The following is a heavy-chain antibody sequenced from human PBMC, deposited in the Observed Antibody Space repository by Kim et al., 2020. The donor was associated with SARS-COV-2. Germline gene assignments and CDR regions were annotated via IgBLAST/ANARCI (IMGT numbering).Heavy chain of an antibody. D-gene: IGHD3-16*01. CDR1: GFSFSSYG. Sequence: GGSLRLSCAASGFSFSSYGMHWVRQAPGKGLEWVAVISYDGSNKNYADSVKGRFTISRDSSKNTLYLQMNSLRADDTAVYYCAKDLQTGAWASYPHMDYWGQGTLVTVS. V-gene: IGHV3-30*18. J-gene: IGHJ4*02. CDR2: ISYDGSNK. CDR3: AKDLQTGAWASYPHMDY.